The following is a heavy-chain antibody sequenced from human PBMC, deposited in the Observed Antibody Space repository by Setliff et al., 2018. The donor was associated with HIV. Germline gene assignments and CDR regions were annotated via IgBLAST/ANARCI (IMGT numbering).Heavy chain of an antibody. CDR2: IKSDGSST. CDR3: AKLDYYDYSGSWARKVAMDF. CDR1: GFTFSTYW. D-gene: IGHD3-22*01. J-gene: IGHJ3*01. V-gene: IGHV3-74*01. Sequence: GGSLRLSCAASGFTFSTYWMHWVRQAPGKGLVWVSRIKSDGSSTNYADSVKGRFTISRDNSNNTLSLQMSSLRAEDTALYYCAKLDYYDYSGSWARKVAMDFWGRGTMVTVSS.